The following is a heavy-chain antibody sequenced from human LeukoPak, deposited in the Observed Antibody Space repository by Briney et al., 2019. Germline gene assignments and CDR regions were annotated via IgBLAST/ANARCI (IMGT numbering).Heavy chain of an antibody. J-gene: IGHJ4*02. D-gene: IGHD2-8*01. Sequence: GGSLRLSCAASGFTFSSYGMHWVRQAPGKGLEWVAFIRSDGSNKYYADSVKGRFTISRDNSKLYLQMNSLRAEDTAVYYCARALIGYYFDYWGQGTLVTVSS. V-gene: IGHV3-30*02. CDR1: GFTFSSYG. CDR2: IRSDGSNK. CDR3: ARALIGYYFDY.